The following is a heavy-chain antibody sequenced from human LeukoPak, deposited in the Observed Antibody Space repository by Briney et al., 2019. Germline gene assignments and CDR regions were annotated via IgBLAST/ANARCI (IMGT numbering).Heavy chain of an antibody. V-gene: IGHV4-34*01. CDR2: INHSGST. Sequence: PSETLSLTCAVYGGSFSGYYWSWIRQPPGKGLEWIGEINHSGSTNYNPSLKSRVTISVDTSKNQFSLKLSSVTAADTAVYYCARKRVGCSSTSCYFGYFDYWGQGTLVIVSS. CDR3: ARKRVGCSSTSCYFGYFDY. J-gene: IGHJ4*02. D-gene: IGHD2-2*01. CDR1: GGSFSGYY.